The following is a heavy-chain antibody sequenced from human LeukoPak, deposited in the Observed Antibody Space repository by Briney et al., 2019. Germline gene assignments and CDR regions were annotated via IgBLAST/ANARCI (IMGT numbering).Heavy chain of an antibody. CDR2: IYYSGST. V-gene: IGHV4-39*07. J-gene: IGHJ4*02. CDR3: ARAPRDIVVVPAALFDY. CDR1: GGSISSSSYY. D-gene: IGHD2-2*01. Sequence: SETLSLTCTVSGGSISSSSYYWGWIRQPPGKGLEWIGSIYYSGSTYYNPSLKSRVTISVDTSKNQFSLKLSSVPAAGTAVYYCARAPRDIVVVPAALFDYWGQGTLVTVSS.